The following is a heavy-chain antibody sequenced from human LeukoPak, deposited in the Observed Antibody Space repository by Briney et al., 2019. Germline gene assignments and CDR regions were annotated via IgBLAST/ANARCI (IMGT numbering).Heavy chain of an antibody. V-gene: IGHV3-23*01. D-gene: IGHD3-22*01. CDR2: ISDSGGST. J-gene: IGHJ4*02. CDR1: GFTFSSYG. Sequence: PGGSLRLSCAASGFTFSSYGMSWVRQAPGKGLEWVSSISDSGGSTYYADSLKGRFTISRDNAKNSLYLQMNSLRDEDTAVYYCARDPVPNSSGYYYGFDYWGQGTLVTVSS. CDR3: ARDPVPNSSGYYYGFDY.